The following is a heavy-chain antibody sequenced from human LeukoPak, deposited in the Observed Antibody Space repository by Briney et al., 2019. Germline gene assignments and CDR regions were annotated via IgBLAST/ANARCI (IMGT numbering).Heavy chain of an antibody. D-gene: IGHD3-10*01. CDR1: GGSINTPNYY. CDR3: AKSNGYGLVDI. Sequence: SETLSLTCTVSGGSINTPNYYWGWIRQTPGKGREWMGNTFYSGGTYYSPSLTRLVTISLDTSRNQFSLKLNYVTAADTAVYYCAKSNGYGLVDIWGQGTMVTVSS. CDR2: TFYSGGT. J-gene: IGHJ3*02. V-gene: IGHV4-39*07.